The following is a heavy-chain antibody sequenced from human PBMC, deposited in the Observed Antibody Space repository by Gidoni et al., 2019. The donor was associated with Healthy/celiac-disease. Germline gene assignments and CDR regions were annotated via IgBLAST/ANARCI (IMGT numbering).Heavy chain of an antibody. CDR3: TRPTVTGSDY. D-gene: IGHD4-17*01. CDR1: WFTFSGSA. V-gene: IGHV3-73*02. J-gene: IGHJ4*02. CDR2: IRSKANSYAT. Sequence: EVQLVESGGGLVQPGGSVILPCAASWFTFSGSAMHWARQASGKGLEWVGRIRSKANSYATAYAASVKGRFTISRDDSKNTAYLQMNSLKTEDTAVYYCTRPTVTGSDYWGQGTLVTVSS.